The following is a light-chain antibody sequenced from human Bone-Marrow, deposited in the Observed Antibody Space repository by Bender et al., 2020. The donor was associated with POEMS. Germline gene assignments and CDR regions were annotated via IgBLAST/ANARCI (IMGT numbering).Light chain of an antibody. Sequence: SYELTQPPSVSVAPGQTARITCGGKNIGRKSVHWYQHKPGQVPVLVVSDDAARPSGIPAGISGSNSGNAANLTISRVEAGDEADFYCQVWDNSGDQVVFGGGTKLTVL. CDR2: DDA. CDR1: NIGRKS. V-gene: IGLV3-21*02. CDR3: QVWDNSGDQVV. J-gene: IGLJ2*01.